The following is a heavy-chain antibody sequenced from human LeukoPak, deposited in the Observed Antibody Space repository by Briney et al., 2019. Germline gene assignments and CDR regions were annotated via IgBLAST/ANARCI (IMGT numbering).Heavy chain of an antibody. J-gene: IGHJ4*02. D-gene: IGHD6-6*01. Sequence: SETLSLTCTVSGDSISSSSYYWDWIRQPPGKGLEWIGSIYYSGSTYYNPSLKSRVTISVDTSKNQFSLKLSSVTAADTAVYYCATFSGIAARPLDYWGQGTLVTISS. CDR3: ATFSGIAARPLDY. CDR1: GDSISSSSYY. V-gene: IGHV4-39*07. CDR2: IYYSGST.